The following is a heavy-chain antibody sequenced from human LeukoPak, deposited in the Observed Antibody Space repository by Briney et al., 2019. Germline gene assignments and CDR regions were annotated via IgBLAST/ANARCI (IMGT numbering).Heavy chain of an antibody. CDR2: LYYAGST. D-gene: IGHD6-19*01. V-gene: IGHV4-39*01. CDR1: GGSISSSSQY. Sequence: PSETLSLTCSVSGGSISSSSQYWVWIRQTPGKGLEWIGSLYYAGSTYNNPSLDSRVTISIDTSKNQFSLRLTSVTAADTAVYFCARPFYSSGWYGAFDIWGPGTMVTVSS. CDR3: ARPFYSSGWYGAFDI. J-gene: IGHJ3*02.